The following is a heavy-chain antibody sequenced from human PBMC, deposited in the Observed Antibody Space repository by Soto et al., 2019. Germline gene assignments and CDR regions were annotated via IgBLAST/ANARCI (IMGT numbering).Heavy chain of an antibody. Sequence: ASVKVSCKASGYTFTSYYMHWVRQAPGQGLEWMGIINPSGGSTSYAQKFQGRVTMTRDTSTSTVYMELSSLRSEDTAVYYCARGGITMVRGGDYYMDVWGKGTTVTVS. CDR2: INPSGGST. J-gene: IGHJ6*03. D-gene: IGHD3-10*01. V-gene: IGHV1-46*03. CDR3: ARGGITMVRGGDYYMDV. CDR1: GYTFTSYY.